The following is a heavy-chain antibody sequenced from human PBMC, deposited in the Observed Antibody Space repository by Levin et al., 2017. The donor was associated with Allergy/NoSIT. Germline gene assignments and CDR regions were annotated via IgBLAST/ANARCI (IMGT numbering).Heavy chain of an antibody. CDR2: VSTGSTYI. CDR1: GFTFTDYT. Sequence: GGSLRLSCAASGFTFTDYTMHWVRQAPGKGLEWVSSVSTGSTYIYYADSVKGRFTISRDNAKKSLYLQMNSLRAEDTAVYYCARVGGVWGQGTTVTVSS. V-gene: IGHV3-21*01. J-gene: IGHJ6*02. CDR3: ARVGGV. D-gene: IGHD2-15*01.